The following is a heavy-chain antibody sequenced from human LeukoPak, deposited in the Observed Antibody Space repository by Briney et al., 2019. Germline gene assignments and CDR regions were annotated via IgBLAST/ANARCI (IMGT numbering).Heavy chain of an antibody. V-gene: IGHV3-23*01. J-gene: IGHJ4*02. CDR3: ARVSKTYSYGYLNDY. Sequence: PGGSLRLSCAASGFTFSSYAMSWVRQAPGKGLEWVSAISGSGGSTYYADSVKGRFTISRDNGKNSLYLQVNSLRAEDTAVYYCARVSKTYSYGYLNDYWGQGTLVTVSS. D-gene: IGHD5-18*01. CDR2: ISGSGGST. CDR1: GFTFSSYA.